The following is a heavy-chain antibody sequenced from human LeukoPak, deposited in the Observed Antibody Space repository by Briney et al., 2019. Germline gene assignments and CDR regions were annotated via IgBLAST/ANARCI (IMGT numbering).Heavy chain of an antibody. V-gene: IGHV3-21*01. CDR2: ITSSSSYK. Sequence: PGGSLRLSCAASGFTFSSSTMNWVRQAPGKGLEWVSSITSSSSYKYYADSVKGRFTISRDNAKNSLYLQMNSLRAEDTVVYYCARDPLDWGQGTLVTVSS. J-gene: IGHJ4*02. CDR3: ARDPLD. CDR1: GFTFSSST.